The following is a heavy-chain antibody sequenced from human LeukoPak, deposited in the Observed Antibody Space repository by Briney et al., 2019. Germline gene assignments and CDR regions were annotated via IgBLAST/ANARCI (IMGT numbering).Heavy chain of an antibody. Sequence: PSETLSLTCTASGGSMSSDNYYWNWIRLPAGKGLEWIGRIYTSGSTNYNPSLKSRVTISVDTSKNQFSLKLSSVTAADTAVYYCARTVGPYYYYMDVWGKGTTVTVSS. CDR2: IYTSGST. J-gene: IGHJ6*03. CDR3: ARTVGPYYYYMDV. V-gene: IGHV4-61*02. D-gene: IGHD3-16*01. CDR1: GGSMSSDNYY.